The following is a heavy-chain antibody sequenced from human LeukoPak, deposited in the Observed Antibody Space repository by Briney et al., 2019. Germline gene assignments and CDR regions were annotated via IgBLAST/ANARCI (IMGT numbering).Heavy chain of an antibody. V-gene: IGHV3-66*02. J-gene: IGHJ3*01. CDR2: IYSGGST. CDR3: AKDGRQRKTYFYGSESANAFDF. Sequence: GGSLRLSCAASGFTVSSNYMTWVRQAPGKGLEWVSAIYSGGSTYYADSVKGRFTISRDNSKDTLYLQMNSLRAEDTAVYYCAKDGRQRKTYFYGSESANAFDFWGQGTMVTVSS. CDR1: GFTVSSNY. D-gene: IGHD3-10*01.